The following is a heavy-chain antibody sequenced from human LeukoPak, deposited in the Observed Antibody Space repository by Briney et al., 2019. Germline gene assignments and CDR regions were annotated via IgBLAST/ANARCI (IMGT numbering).Heavy chain of an antibody. CDR1: GFTFSSYS. Sequence: GGSLRLSCAASGFTFSSYSMNWVRQAPGKGLEWVSSISSSSSYIYYADSVKGRFTISRDNAKNSLYLQMNSLRAEDTAVYYCARGGSDIVVVPAAHPDYYGMDVWGQGTTVTVSS. J-gene: IGHJ6*02. CDR3: ARGGSDIVVVPAAHPDYYGMDV. D-gene: IGHD2-2*01. V-gene: IGHV3-21*01. CDR2: ISSSSSYI.